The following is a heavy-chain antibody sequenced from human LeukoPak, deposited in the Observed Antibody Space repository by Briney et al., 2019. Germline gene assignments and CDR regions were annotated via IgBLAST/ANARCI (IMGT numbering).Heavy chain of an antibody. D-gene: IGHD3-10*01. CDR3: TRAGGLVRGVHYYYYMDV. J-gene: IGHJ6*03. CDR1: GFTFEDYA. CDR2: INWNSGSI. Sequence: GGSLRLSCAASGFTFEDYAMHWVRQAPGKGLEWVSGINWNSGSIGYADSVKGRFTISRDNSKNTLSLQMNSLRPEDTAVYYCTRAGGLVRGVHYYYYMDVGGKGTTVTISS. V-gene: IGHV3-9*01.